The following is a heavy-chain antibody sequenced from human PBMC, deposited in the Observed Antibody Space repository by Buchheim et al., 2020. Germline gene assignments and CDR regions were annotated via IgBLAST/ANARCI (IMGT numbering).Heavy chain of an antibody. Sequence: EVQLVESGGGLVQPGGSLRLSCAASGFTFSSYWMVWVRQAPGKGLLYVSDLNGDWSTTRYAYSVRGRFTISRDTAKNPLYLQMTSLRVEDTAVYYCVRDKDRSFDYWGQGTL. CDR2: LNGDWSTT. V-gene: IGHV3-74*01. J-gene: IGHJ4*02. CDR3: VRDKDRSFDY. CDR1: GFTFSSYW.